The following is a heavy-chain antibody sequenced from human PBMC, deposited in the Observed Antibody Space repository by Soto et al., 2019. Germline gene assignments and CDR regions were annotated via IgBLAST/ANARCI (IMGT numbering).Heavy chain of an antibody. CDR3: ARAFIAAAGKYYYYYYYMDV. CDR2: IYYSGST. Sequence: PSETLSLTCTVSGGSISSYYWSWIRQPPEKVLERIGYIYYSGSTNYNPSLKSRVTISVDTSKNQFSLKLSSVTAADPAVYYCARAFIAAAGKYYYYYYYMDVWGKGTTVTVS. J-gene: IGHJ6*03. V-gene: IGHV4-59*01. D-gene: IGHD6-13*01. CDR1: GGSISSYY.